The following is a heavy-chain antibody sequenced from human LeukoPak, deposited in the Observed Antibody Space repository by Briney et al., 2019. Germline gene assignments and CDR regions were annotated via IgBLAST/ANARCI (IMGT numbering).Heavy chain of an antibody. D-gene: IGHD2-21*01. CDR2: ISRSGGST. CDR3: AKVGGAVDY. V-gene: IGHV3-23*01. CDR1: GFTFSNYA. J-gene: IGHJ4*02. Sequence: GGSLRLSCAASGFTFSNYAMRWVRQAPGKGLEWVSGISRSGGSTYYADSVKGRFTISRDNSKNTLDLQMNSLRADDTAVYYCAKVGGAVDYWGQGTRVTVSS.